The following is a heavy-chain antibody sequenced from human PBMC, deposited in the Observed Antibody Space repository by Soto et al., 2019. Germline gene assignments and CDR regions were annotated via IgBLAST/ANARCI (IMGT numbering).Heavy chain of an antibody. CDR2: MSYAGTYK. V-gene: IGHV3-30*18. CDR3: AKEMYPRTVLDSSSPWGDY. CDR1: GFTFSDCG. D-gene: IGHD6-6*01. J-gene: IGHJ4*02. Sequence: QVQLVESGGGVVQPGRSLRLSCAVSGFTFSDCGMHWVRQAPGKGLEWVAVMSYAGTYKYYADSVKGRFTISRDLSGNTLFLQMNSLRLEDTAVYFCAKEMYPRTVLDSSSPWGDYWGQGTLVTVSS.